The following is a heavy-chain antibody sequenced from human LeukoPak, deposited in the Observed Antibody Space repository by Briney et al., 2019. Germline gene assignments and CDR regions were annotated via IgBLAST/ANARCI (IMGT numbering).Heavy chain of an antibody. CDR3: ARDQTGRGATDY. Sequence: GGSLRLSCAASGFTVSGNYMSWVRRAPGKGLEWVSVIYSGGSTYYADSVKGRFTISRDNSKNTLYLQMNSLRAEDTTVYYCARDQTGRGATDYWGQGTLVTVSS. J-gene: IGHJ4*02. CDR1: GFTVSGNY. V-gene: IGHV3-66*02. CDR2: IYSGGST. D-gene: IGHD1-26*01.